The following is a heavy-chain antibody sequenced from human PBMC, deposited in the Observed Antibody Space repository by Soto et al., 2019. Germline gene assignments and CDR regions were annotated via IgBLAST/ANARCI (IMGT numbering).Heavy chain of an antibody. CDR1: AFTFSSYS. D-gene: IGHD3-22*01. J-gene: IGHJ6*02. V-gene: IGHV3-21*01. CDR3: ARVRDSGYYASGSYYGMDV. Sequence: GGSLRLSCVASAFTFSSYSMNWVRQAPGKGLEWVSSISSSSSYIYYADSVKGRFTISRDNAKNSLYLQMNSLRAEDTAVYYCARVRDSGYYASGSYYGMDVWGQGTTVTVSS. CDR2: ISSSSSYI.